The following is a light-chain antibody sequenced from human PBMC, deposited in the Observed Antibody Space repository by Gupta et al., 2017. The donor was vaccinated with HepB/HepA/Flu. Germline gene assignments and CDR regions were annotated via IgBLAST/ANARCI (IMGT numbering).Light chain of an antibody. CDR1: QSVSSSY. V-gene: IGKV3-20*01. CDR3: QQYGSSLSWT. J-gene: IGKJ1*01. CDR2: GAS. Sequence: EIVLTQSPGTLSLSPGERATLSCRASQSVSSSYLAWYQQKPGQAPRLLIYGASSRATGIPDRFSGSGSGTDXTLTISXLEPEDFAVYYCQQYGSSLSWTFDXGTKVEIK.